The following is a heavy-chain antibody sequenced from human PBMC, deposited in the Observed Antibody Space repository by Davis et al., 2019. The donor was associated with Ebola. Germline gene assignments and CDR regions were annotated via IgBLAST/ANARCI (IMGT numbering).Heavy chain of an antibody. J-gene: IGHJ6*04. CDR2: INPRDSDT. Sequence: GESLKISCKGSGYSFSNYWIGWVRQMPGKGLECMGIINPRDSDTRYSPSFQGQVTISADKSITTAYLQWRSLKASDTAVYYCARLKAASALRFYYGMDVWGKGTTVTVSS. CDR3: ARLKAASALRFYYGMDV. CDR1: GYSFSNYW. D-gene: IGHD6-13*01. V-gene: IGHV5-51*01.